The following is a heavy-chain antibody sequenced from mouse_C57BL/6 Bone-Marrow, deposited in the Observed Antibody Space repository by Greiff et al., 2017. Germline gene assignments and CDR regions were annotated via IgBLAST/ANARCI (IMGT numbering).Heavy chain of an antibody. D-gene: IGHD2-1*01. Sequence: QVQLKESGAELVKPGASVKISCKASGYAFSSYWMNWVKQRPGKGLEWIGQIYPGDGDTNYNGKFKGKATLTADKSSSTAYMQLSSLTSEDSAVYFCARSGYYGNYWYFDVWGTGTTVTVSS. J-gene: IGHJ1*03. CDR2: IYPGDGDT. CDR3: ARSGYYGNYWYFDV. CDR1: GYAFSSYW. V-gene: IGHV1-80*01.